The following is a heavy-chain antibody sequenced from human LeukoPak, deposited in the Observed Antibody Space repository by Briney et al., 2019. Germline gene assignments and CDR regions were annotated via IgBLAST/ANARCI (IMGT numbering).Heavy chain of an antibody. CDR1: GFTVSSNY. CDR3: ARDKRGTAIGIYYFYGMDV. J-gene: IGHJ6*02. V-gene: IGHV3-53*01. D-gene: IGHD1/OR15-1a*01. Sequence: GGSLRLSCTASGFTVSSNYMNWVRQAPGRGLEWVSVIYSGGDTNYADSVKGRFTISRDNSKDTLYLQMNSLRAEDTAIYYCARDKRGTAIGIYYFYGMDVWGQGTTVTVSS. CDR2: IYSGGDT.